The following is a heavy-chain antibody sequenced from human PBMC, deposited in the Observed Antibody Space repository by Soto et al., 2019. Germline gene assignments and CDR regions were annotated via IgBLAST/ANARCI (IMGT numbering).Heavy chain of an antibody. V-gene: IGHV3-30*18. CDR3: AKSLLEWLPGH. D-gene: IGHD3-3*01. J-gene: IGHJ4*02. CDR2: ISYDGSNK. Sequence: GGSLRLSCAASGFTLSTYGMHWVRQAPGKGLEWVAVISYDGSNKYYADSVKGRFAISRDNSKNTLYLQMNSLRAEDTAVYYCAKSLLEWLPGHWGQGTLVTVSS. CDR1: GFTLSTYG.